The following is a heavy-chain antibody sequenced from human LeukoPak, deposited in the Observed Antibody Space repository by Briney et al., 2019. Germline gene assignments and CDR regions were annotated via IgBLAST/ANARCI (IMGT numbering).Heavy chain of an antibody. CDR1: GGSISSYY. CDR3: ARGHSSGWSNWFDP. Sequence: SETLSLTCTVSGGSISSYYWGWIRQPPGKGLEWIGYIYYSGSTNYNPSLKSRVTISVDTSKNQFSLKLSSVTAADTAVYYCARGHSSGWSNWFDPWGQGTLVTVSS. V-gene: IGHV4-59*01. D-gene: IGHD6-19*01. CDR2: IYYSGST. J-gene: IGHJ5*02.